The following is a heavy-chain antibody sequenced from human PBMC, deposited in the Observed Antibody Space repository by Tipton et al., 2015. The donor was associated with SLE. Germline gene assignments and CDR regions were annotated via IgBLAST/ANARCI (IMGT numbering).Heavy chain of an antibody. CDR3: ARGVVAGTYDWFDP. CDR2: IHHSGST. D-gene: IGHD6-19*01. CDR1: GGSFSGYY. Sequence: TLSLTCAVYGGSFSGYYWSLIRQPPGKGLEWIGEIHHSGSTNYNPSLRSRVTMSVDTSKNQFSLKLSSVAAADTAVYYCARGVVAGTYDWFDPWGQGTLVTASS. V-gene: IGHV4-34*01. J-gene: IGHJ5*02.